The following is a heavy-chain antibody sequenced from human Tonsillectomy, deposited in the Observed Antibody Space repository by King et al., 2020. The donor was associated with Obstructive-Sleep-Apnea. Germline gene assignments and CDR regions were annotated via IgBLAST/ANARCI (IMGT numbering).Heavy chain of an antibody. CDR1: GFTFSNFW. V-gene: IGHV3-7*03. Sequence: VQLVESGGGLVQPGGSLRLSCAASGFTFSNFWMTWVRQAPGKGPEWVSNIKQDGSETYYVYSVRGRFTISRDNAKNPLYLQMNNLRAEDTAVYYCASRPPAETYFGVFDFWGQGALVTVSS. D-gene: IGHD3-10*01. CDR2: IKQDGSET. CDR3: ASRPPAETYFGVFDF. J-gene: IGHJ4*02.